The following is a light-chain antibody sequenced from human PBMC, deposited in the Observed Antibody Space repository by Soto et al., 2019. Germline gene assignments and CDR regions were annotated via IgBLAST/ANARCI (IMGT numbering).Light chain of an antibody. CDR3: QQYNDWPPIT. V-gene: IGKV3D-15*01. CDR1: QSVSSS. Sequence: PGERATLSCRASQSVSSSFLAWYQQKPGQAPRLLIYGASSRATGIPDRFSGSGSGTDFTLTISSLQSEDFALYYCQQYNDWPPITFGQGTRLEIK. CDR2: GAS. J-gene: IGKJ5*01.